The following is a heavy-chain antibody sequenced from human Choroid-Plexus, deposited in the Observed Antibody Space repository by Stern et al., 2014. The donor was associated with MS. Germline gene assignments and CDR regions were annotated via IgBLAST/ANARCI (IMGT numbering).Heavy chain of an antibody. CDR1: GFTFGSCA. V-gene: IGHV3-30*18. Sequence: VQLVESGGGVVKPGRPLRLSCVASGFTFGSCAMHWVRQAPGQGLEWVGGVSYDGSNKYYSDSGKGRFTISRDNSQNTLYMQMSSLRPEDTAVYYCAKDLQYLTYFFDHWGQGSLVTVSS. J-gene: IGHJ5*02. CDR3: AKDLQYLTYFFDH. D-gene: IGHD2/OR15-2a*01. CDR2: VSYDGSNK.